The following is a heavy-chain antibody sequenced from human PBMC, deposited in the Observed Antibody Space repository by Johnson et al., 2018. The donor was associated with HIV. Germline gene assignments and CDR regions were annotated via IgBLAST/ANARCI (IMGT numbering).Heavy chain of an antibody. V-gene: IGHV3-20*04. CDR1: GFTFDDYG. D-gene: IGHD6-19*01. CDR3: AREYVGQWLGPRHAFDI. CDR2: INWNGGST. J-gene: IGHJ3*02. Sequence: VQLVESGGGVVRPGGSLRLSCAASGFTFDDYGMSWVRQAPGKGLAWVSGINWNGGSTGYADSVKGRFTISRDNAKKSLYLQMNSLRAEDTAVYYCAREYVGQWLGPRHAFDIWGQGTMVTVSS.